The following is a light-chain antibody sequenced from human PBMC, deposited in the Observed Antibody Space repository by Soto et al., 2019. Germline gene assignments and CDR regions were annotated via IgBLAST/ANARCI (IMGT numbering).Light chain of an antibody. CDR1: SSDVGYYDY. V-gene: IGLV2-8*01. J-gene: IGLJ1*01. CDR3: GSYAGSNNFV. Sequence: QSVLTQPPSASGFPGQSVTISCTGTSSDVGYYDYVSWYQQHPGKAPKLVIYEVTKRPSGVPDRVSASKSGNTASLTVSGLRAEDESDYYCGSYAGSNNFVFGSGTKVTVL. CDR2: EVT.